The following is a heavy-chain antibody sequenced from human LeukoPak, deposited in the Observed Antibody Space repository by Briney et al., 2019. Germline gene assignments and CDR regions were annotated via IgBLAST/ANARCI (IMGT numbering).Heavy chain of an antibody. CDR3: ARDVTPATA. Sequence: SETLSLTCTVSGGSISTNYWSWIRQPPGKGLEWIGFVRSGGSTNYNPSLKSRVTISVDTSKNQFSLKLSSVTAADTAVYYCARDVTPATAWGQGTLVTVS. V-gene: IGHV4-59*01. CDR1: GGSISTNY. J-gene: IGHJ4*02. D-gene: IGHD3-16*01. CDR2: VRSGGST.